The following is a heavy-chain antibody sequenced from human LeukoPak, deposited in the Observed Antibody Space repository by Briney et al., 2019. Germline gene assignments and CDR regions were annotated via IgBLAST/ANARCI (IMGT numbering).Heavy chain of an antibody. V-gene: IGHV3-23*01. D-gene: IGHD2-15*01. CDR3: ARINCSGGTCYDYFDD. J-gene: IGHJ4*02. Sequence: GGSLGLSCADSPVTFGTSAMSWVRQAPGKGLEWVSAVSAGGSNTYYAASVEGRFTISRDNSKDTLYLQMDSLRVEDTAQYFRARINCSGGTCYDYFDDWGQGTLVTVSS. CDR1: PVTFGTSA. CDR2: VSAGGSNT.